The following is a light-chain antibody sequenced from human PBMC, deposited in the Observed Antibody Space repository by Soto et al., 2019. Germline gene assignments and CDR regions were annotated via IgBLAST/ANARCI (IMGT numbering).Light chain of an antibody. Sequence: EIVLTQSPGTLSLSPGERATLSCRASQSVSSSFLAWYQQTPGQAPRLLIYDASSRATGIPDRFSGSGSGTDFTLTISRLEPEDFAVYYCQQYGGSPFTFGPGTKVDIK. CDR3: QQYGGSPFT. V-gene: IGKV3-20*01. J-gene: IGKJ3*01. CDR2: DAS. CDR1: QSVSSSF.